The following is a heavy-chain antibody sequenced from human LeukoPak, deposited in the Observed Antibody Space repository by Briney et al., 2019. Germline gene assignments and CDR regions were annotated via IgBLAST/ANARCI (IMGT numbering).Heavy chain of an antibody. Sequence: GGSLRLSCVASGFTFSSFGMTWVRQAPGKGPEWVSVISSSAGSTYYADSVKGRFTISRDNSKNTLYLQMNSLRAEDTAVYYCAKGSGRGYSYGLEYWGQGTLVTVSS. J-gene: IGHJ4*02. CDR3: AKGSGRGYSYGLEY. CDR2: ISSSAGST. V-gene: IGHV3-23*01. D-gene: IGHD5-18*01. CDR1: GFTFSSFG.